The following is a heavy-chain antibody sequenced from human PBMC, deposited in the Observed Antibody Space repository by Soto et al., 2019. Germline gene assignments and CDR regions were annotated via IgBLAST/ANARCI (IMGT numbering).Heavy chain of an antibody. CDR3: ARDPKYLYYMDV. CDR1: GFTFSSYA. V-gene: IGHV3-64*01. CDR2: ISSNGGST. Sequence: EVQLVESGGGLVQPGGSLRLFCAASGFTFSSYAMHWVRQAPGKGLEYVSAISSNGGSTYYANSVKGRFTISRDNSKNTLYLQMGSLRAEDMAVYYCARDPKYLYYMDVWGKGTTVTVSS. D-gene: IGHD2-2*01. J-gene: IGHJ6*03.